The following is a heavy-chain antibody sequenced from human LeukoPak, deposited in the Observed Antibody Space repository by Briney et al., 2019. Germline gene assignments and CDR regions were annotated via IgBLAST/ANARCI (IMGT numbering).Heavy chain of an antibody. CDR3: ARGGDWFDP. J-gene: IGHJ5*02. CDR1: GGSISSGSYY. V-gene: IGHV4-61*02. Sequence: SSETLSLTCTVSGGSISSGSYYWSWIRQPAGKGLEWIGRIYTSGSTNYNPSLKNRVTISVDTSKNQFSLKLSSVTAADTAVYYCARGGDWFDPWGQGTLVTVSS. D-gene: IGHD6-25*01. CDR2: IYTSGST.